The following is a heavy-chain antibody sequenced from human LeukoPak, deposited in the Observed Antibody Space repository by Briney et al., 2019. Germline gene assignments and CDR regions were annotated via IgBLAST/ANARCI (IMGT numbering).Heavy chain of an antibody. CDR3: AREGGGSYYNYYYGMDV. D-gene: IGHD1-26*01. CDR1: GFTFSSYA. CDR2: ISYDGSNK. Sequence: TGGSLRLSCAASGFTFSSYAMHWVRQAPGKGLEWVAVISYDGSNKYYADSVKGRFTISRDNSKNTLYLQMNSLRAEDTAVYYCAREGGGSYYNYYYGMDVWGQGTTFTVSS. V-gene: IGHV3-30-3*01. J-gene: IGHJ6*02.